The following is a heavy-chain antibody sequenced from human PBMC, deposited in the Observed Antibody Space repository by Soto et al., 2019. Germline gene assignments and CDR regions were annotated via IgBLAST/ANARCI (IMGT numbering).Heavy chain of an antibody. Sequence: PGGSMRLSCAASGFTVSVFDMHWVRQAPGKGLEWVAVISYRGSNKYYADSVKGRFTISRDNSNNMLYVQMDDLRPNDTAIYYCVKEAHRASRLEYWGRGTLVTVSS. CDR3: VKEAHRASRLEY. CDR2: ISYRGSNK. V-gene: IGHV3-30*18. J-gene: IGHJ4*02. D-gene: IGHD6-6*01. CDR1: GFTVSVFD.